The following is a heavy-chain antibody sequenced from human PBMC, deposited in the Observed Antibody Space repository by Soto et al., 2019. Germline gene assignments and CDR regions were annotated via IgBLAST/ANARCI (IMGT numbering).Heavy chain of an antibody. D-gene: IGHD1-26*01. CDR2: INAGNGNT. V-gene: IGHV1-3*01. Sequence: GASVKFSCKASGYTFTSYYMHWVRQAPGQRLEWMGWINAGNGNTKYSQKFQGRVTITRDTSASTAYMELSSLRSEDTAVYYCARIKIDSPEKIVGATSGRHDAFDIWGQGTMVTVSS. CDR1: GYTFTSYY. J-gene: IGHJ3*02. CDR3: ARIKIDSPEKIVGATSGRHDAFDI.